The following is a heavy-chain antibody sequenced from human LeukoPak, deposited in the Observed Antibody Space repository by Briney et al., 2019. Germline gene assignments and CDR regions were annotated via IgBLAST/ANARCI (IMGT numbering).Heavy chain of an antibody. CDR2: ISTGGDTI. V-gene: IGHV3-48*01. J-gene: IGHJ4*02. Sequence: GGSLRLSCAVSGFTFSDYSMNWVRQPPGKGLEWISYISTGGDTIYYADSVKGRFTISSDNAKKSLYLQMNSLRAEDTAVYYCARDPGQGYFDYWGQGTLVTVSS. CDR3: ARDPGQGYFDY. CDR1: GFTFSDYS.